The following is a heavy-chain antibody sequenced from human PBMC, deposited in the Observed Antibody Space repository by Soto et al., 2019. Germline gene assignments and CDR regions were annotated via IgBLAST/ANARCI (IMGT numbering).Heavy chain of an antibody. Sequence: SETLSLTCTVSGGSISSYYWSWIRQPPGKGLEWIGYIYYSGSTNYNPSLKSRVTISVDTSKNQFSLKLSSVTAADTAVYYCASINEIQLTPDVWGKGTTVTVSS. CDR2: IYYSGST. CDR1: GGSISSYY. J-gene: IGHJ6*04. CDR3: ASINEIQLTPDV. V-gene: IGHV4-59*08. D-gene: IGHD5-18*01.